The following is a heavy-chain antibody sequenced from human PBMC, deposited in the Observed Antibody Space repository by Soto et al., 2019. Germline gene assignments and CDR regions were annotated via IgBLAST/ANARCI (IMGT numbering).Heavy chain of an antibody. CDR1: GFTFSSHA. D-gene: IGHD3-22*01. Sequence: PGGSLRLSCAASGFTFSSHAMHWVRQAPGKGLEWVAVISYDGSNKYYADSVKGRFTISRDNSKNTLYLQMNSLRAEDTAVYYCARDRRYYYDNSGPLDYWGQGTLVTVSS. CDR3: ARDRRYYYDNSGPLDY. J-gene: IGHJ4*02. V-gene: IGHV3-30-3*01. CDR2: ISYDGSNK.